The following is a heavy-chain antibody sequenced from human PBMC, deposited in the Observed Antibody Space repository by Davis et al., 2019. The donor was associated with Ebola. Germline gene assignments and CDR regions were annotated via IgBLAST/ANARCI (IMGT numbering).Heavy chain of an antibody. D-gene: IGHD1-26*01. Sequence: GESLKISCAASGFTFSSYAMSWVRQAPGKGLEWVSAIAGSGGSTYHADSVKGRFTISRDNSKNTLYLQMNSLRAEDTAVYYCARGRRRELSFFDYWGQGTLVTVSS. CDR3: ARGRRRELSFFDY. V-gene: IGHV3-23*01. CDR2: IAGSGGST. J-gene: IGHJ4*02. CDR1: GFTFSSYA.